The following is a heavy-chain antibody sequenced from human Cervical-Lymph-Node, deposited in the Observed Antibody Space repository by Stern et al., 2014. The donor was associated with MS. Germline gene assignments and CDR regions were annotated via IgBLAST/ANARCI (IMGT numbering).Heavy chain of an antibody. CDR3: ARDMSYFWSDYGHNWFDP. CDR1: GYTFTKYL. D-gene: IGHD3-3*01. V-gene: IGHV7-4-1*02. CDR2: INSNTGAP. J-gene: IGHJ5*02. Sequence: QVQLVQSGSELKKPGASVTVSCKASGYTFTKYLIHWVRQAPGQGLEWMGWINSNTGAPMYARYFAGRFVFSLDTSVTTAYLQISRLKTEDTAVYYCARDMSYFWSDYGHNWFDPWGQGTLVTVSS.